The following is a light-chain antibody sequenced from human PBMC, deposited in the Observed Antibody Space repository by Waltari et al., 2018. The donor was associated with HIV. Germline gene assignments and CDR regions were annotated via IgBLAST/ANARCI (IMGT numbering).Light chain of an antibody. Sequence: EIVMTQSQATLSVSPGERATLSCRASQSVSSNLAWYQQKPGQAPRLLIYGASTMATGIPAMFIGSGSGTEVTLTIRSLQSEDFAVYYCQQYNNWPPLTFGGGTKVEIK. CDR3: QQYNNWPPLT. V-gene: IGKV3-15*01. CDR2: GAS. CDR1: QSVSSN. J-gene: IGKJ4*01.